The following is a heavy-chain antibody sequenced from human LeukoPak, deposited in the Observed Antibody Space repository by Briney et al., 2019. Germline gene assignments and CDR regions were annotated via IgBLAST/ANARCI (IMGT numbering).Heavy chain of an antibody. Sequence: SETLSLTCTVSGGSISSYYWSWIRQPPGKGLEWIGYIYYSGSTNYNPSLKSRVTISVDTSKNQFSLKLSSVTAADPAVYYCARDGYSYISPWGQGTLGTVSS. D-gene: IGHD5-18*01. V-gene: IGHV4-59*01. CDR3: ARDGYSYISP. CDR2: IYYSGST. CDR1: GGSISSYY. J-gene: IGHJ5*02.